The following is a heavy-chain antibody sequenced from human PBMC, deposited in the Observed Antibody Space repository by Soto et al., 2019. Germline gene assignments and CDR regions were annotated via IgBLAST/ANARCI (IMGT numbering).Heavy chain of an antibody. Sequence: EVQLVESGGGLVQPGESLRLSCAASGLTLSSHRMGWVRQAPGTGLEWVATINQDGTERFYVESMKGRSTISRDTAQNSLYLEVHSLRAEDTALYYCARAINSAYDYWGRGALVTVSS. CDR2: INQDGTER. CDR1: GLTLSSHR. CDR3: ARAINSAYDY. V-gene: IGHV3-7*05. D-gene: IGHD2-21*01. J-gene: IGHJ4*02.